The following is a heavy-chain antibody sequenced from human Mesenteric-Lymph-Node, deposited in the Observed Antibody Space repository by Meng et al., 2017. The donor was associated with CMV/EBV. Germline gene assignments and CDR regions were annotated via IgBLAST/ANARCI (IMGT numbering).Heavy chain of an antibody. CDR2: IKQDGSEK. D-gene: IGHD2-2*01. CDR3: ARVLSTSRTSPMGY. J-gene: IGHJ4*02. CDR1: GFTFTSYW. Sequence: GESLKISCAASGFTFTSYWMNWVRQAPGKGLEWVANIKQDGSEKYYVDSVKGRFTISRDNAKNSLYLQMDSLRVEDMAVYYCARVLSTSRTSPMGYWGQGTLVTVSS. V-gene: IGHV3-7*01.